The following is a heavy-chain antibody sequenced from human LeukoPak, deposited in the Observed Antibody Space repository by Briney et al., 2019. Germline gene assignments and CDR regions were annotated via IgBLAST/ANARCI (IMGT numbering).Heavy chain of an antibody. CDR3: ARIYPRLAAAGN. V-gene: IGHV3-66*01. D-gene: IGHD6-13*01. Sequence: PGGSLRLSCAASGFTVSSNYMSWVRQAPGKGLEWVSIIYRDDRTFYADSVKGRFTISRDNSKNTLYLQMNSLRADDTAVYYCARIYPRLAAAGNWGQGTLVTVSS. J-gene: IGHJ4*02. CDR2: IYRDDRT. CDR1: GFTVSSNY.